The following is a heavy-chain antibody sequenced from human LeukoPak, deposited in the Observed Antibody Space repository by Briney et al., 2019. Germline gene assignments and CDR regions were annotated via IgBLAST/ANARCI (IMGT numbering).Heavy chain of an antibody. V-gene: IGHV3-21*01. J-gene: IGHJ4*02. D-gene: IGHD3-10*01. CDR1: GFNFNTYT. Sequence: PGGSLRLSCAASGFNFNTYTMNWVRQAPGKGLEWVSSISSSSSYIYYADSVKGRSTISRDNAKNSLYLQMNSLRAEDTAVYYCARMGYGSGSYYSDYWGQGTLVTVSS. CDR2: ISSSSSYI. CDR3: ARMGYGSGSYYSDY.